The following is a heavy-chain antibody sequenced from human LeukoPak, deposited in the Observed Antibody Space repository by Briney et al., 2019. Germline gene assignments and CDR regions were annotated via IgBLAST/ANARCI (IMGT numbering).Heavy chain of an antibody. CDR1: GFPVSSNY. V-gene: IGHV3-53*01. CDR3: AREPTSGGYFDY. Sequence: PGGSLRPSFAPFGFPVSSNYLGWVRQAPGKGLGGVSVIYSGGSTYYADSVKGRFTISRDNSKNTLYLQMNSLRAEDTAVYYCAREPTSGGYFDYWGQGTLVAVSS. J-gene: IGHJ4*02. D-gene: IGHD1-26*01. CDR2: IYSGGST.